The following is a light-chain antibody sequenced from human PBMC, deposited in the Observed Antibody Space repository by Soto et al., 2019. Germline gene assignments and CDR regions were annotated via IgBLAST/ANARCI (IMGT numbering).Light chain of an antibody. CDR1: NSDVGGYDF. Sequence: QTVLTQPASVSGSPGQSMTLSCTGTNSDVGGYDFVSWYQQHPGKAPKLMVYDVSNRPSGVSNRFSGSKSGNTASLTISGLQAEDEATYFCSSFTSRSSLVFGGGTKLTVL. J-gene: IGLJ2*01. CDR2: DVS. CDR3: SSFTSRSSLV. V-gene: IGLV2-14*03.